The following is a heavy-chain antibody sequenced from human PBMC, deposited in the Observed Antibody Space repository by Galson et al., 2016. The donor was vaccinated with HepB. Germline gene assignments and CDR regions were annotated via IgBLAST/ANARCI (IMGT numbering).Heavy chain of an antibody. Sequence: SLRLSCATSGFTFSSYDMHWVRQVKGKRLQWVSGIGTARDTIYPDSVKCRFSIPRENATNSFHLQMINLRAEHTAVYFCARSPGLYYVSGTWAEYYFDYWGQGVLVTVSS. J-gene: IGHJ4*02. D-gene: IGHD3-10*01. CDR2: IGTARDT. V-gene: IGHV3-13*01. CDR1: GFTFSSYD. CDR3: ARSPGLYYVSGTWAEYYFDY.